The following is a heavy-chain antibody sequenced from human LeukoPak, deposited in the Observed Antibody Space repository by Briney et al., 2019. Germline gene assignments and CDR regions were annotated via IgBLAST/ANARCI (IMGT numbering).Heavy chain of an antibody. CDR1: GFTFSSYA. Sequence: GGSLRLSCAASGFTFSSYAMHWVRQAPGKGLDWVAVISYDGSNKYYADSVKGRFTISRDNSKNTLYLQMNSLRVEDTAVYYCAIRAGALDYWGQGTLVTVSS. CDR3: AIRAGALDY. J-gene: IGHJ4*02. D-gene: IGHD4-17*01. CDR2: ISYDGSNK. V-gene: IGHV3-30*04.